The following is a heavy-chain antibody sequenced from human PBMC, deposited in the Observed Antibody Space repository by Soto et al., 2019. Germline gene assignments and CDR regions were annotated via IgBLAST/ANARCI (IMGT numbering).Heavy chain of an antibody. V-gene: IGHV3-30*03. D-gene: IGHD6-19*01. CDR3: ARLLRSIAVAGTLHY. J-gene: IGHJ4*02. CDR2: ISYDGSNK. Sequence: HPGGSLRLSCVAFGFKFISYGMHWVRQAPGKGLEWVAVISYDGSNKKYADSVRGRFTISRDNSKNTLYLQIDSLRPEDTAVYYCARLLRSIAVAGTLHYWCQAILVPVSS. CDR1: GFKFISYG.